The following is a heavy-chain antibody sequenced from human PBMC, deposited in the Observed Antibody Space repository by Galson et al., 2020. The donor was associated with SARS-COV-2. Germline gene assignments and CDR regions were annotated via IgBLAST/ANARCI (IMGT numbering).Heavy chain of an antibody. CDR2: IRTKANNYAT. V-gene: IGHV3-73*01. CDR1: GFTFSDSA. J-gene: IGHJ5*02. CDR3: LRPAGDSGGRIDP. D-gene: IGHD3-22*01. Sequence: GGSLRLSCAASGFTFSDSAMHWVRQASGKGLEWVGRIRTKANNYATSYAASVKGRFTISRDDSKNTACLQMNGLTTDDTAVYYCLRPAGDSGGRIDPWGQGTLVTVSS.